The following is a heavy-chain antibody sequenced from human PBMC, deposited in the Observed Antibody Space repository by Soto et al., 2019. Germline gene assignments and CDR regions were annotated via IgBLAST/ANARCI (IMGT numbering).Heavy chain of an antibody. CDR2: INPNSGGT. CDR3: ARDLGSSSWYRGVWIWFDP. V-gene: IGHV1-2*02. Sequence: QVQLVQSGAEVKKPGASVKVSCKASGYTFTGYYMHWVRQAPGQGLEWMGWINPNSGGTNYAQKFQGRVTMTRDTSISTAYMELSRLRSDDTAVYYCARDLGSSSWYRGVWIWFDPWGQGTLVTVSS. D-gene: IGHD6-13*01. CDR1: GYTFTGYY. J-gene: IGHJ5*02.